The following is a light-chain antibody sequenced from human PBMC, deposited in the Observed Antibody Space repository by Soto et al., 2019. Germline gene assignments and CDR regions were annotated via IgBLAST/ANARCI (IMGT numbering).Light chain of an antibody. CDR3: QSYDRSMSGYV. V-gene: IGLV1-40*01. CDR1: SCNIGAGYD. CDR2: ANG. J-gene: IGLJ1*01. Sequence: QSALAQPPSVSGAPGQRVTISCTGSSCNIGAGYDVHWYQQLPGTAPKLLIYANGNRPSGVPDRFSGSKSGTSASLAITGLQAEDEADYYCQSYDRSMSGYVLGSGTKVTVL.